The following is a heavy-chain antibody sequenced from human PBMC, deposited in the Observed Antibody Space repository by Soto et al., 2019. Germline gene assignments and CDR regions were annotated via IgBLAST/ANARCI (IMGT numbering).Heavy chain of an antibody. CDR2: VSVNGRDT. CDR3: AKDGLQLGYCSSTSCYAFDY. V-gene: IGHV3-74*03. J-gene: IGHJ4*02. D-gene: IGHD2-2*01. CDR1: GFSLSDYW. Sequence: GGSLRLSCAASGFSLSDYWMHWVRQVPGKGLLWVSRVSVNGRDTTYADSVKGRFTISRDNAKNTLYLQMDSLRAEDTAVYYCAKDGLQLGYCSSTSCYAFDYWGQGTLVTVSS.